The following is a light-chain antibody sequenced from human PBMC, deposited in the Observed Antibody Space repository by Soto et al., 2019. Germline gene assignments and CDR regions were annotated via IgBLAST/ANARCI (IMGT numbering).Light chain of an antibody. V-gene: IGLV2-14*01. CDR1: SSDVGGYNY. CDR2: DVS. J-gene: IGLJ1*01. CDR3: SSSTSTSTLYV. Sequence: QSALTQPASVSGSPGQSITISCTGTSSDVGGYNYVSWYQQHPGKAPKLMIYDVSNRPSGVSNRFSGSKSGNPASLTISGLQAEDEADYYCSSSTSTSTLYVFGTGTKLTVL.